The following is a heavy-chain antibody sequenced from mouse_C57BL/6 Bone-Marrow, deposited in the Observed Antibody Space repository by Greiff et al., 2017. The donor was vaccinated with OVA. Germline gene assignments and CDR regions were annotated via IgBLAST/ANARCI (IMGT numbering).Heavy chain of an antibody. CDR1: GFTFSDYY. CDR2: INYDGSST. J-gene: IGHJ3*01. V-gene: IGHV5-16*01. Sequence: EVKLVESEGGLVQPGSSMKLSCTASGFTFSDYYMAWVRQVPEKGLEWVANINYDGSSTYYLDSLKSRFIISRDNAKNILYLQMSSLKSEDTATYYCARDQRGGFAYWGQGTLVTVSA. CDR3: ARDQRGGFAY.